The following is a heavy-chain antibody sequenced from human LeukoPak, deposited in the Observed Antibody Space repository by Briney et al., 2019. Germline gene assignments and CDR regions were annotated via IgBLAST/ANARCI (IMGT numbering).Heavy chain of an antibody. CDR2: IKQDGSVQ. Sequence: GGSLRLSCTASGFTFSNYWMSWVRQAPGKGLEWVANIKQDGSVQYYMDSVKGRFTISRDNAKNSLYLQMNSLRAEDTAVYYCARKWAVAGSSYFDYWGQGTLVTVSS. D-gene: IGHD6-19*01. CDR1: GFTFSNYW. V-gene: IGHV3-7*03. CDR3: ARKWAVAGSSYFDY. J-gene: IGHJ4*02.